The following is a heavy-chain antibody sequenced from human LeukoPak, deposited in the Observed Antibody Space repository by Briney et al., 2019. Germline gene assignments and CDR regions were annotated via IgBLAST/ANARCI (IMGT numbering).Heavy chain of an antibody. CDR2: IDHPRKS. V-gene: IGHV4-34*08. J-gene: IGHJ3*02. CDR1: VGTFSGHY. Sequence: SETLSLTCAVYVGTFSGHYWSWIRQAPGKGLEWIGEIDHPRKSNHQPPLKPRVTMAVDTSHNQFSLRLESVPAADPAIYYCARASHQGETYFTAVDIWGRGTPVTVSS. D-gene: IGHD1-26*01. CDR3: ARASHQGETYFTAVDI.